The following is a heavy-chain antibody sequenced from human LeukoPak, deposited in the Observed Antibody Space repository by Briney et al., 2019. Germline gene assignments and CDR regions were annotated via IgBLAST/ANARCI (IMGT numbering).Heavy chain of an antibody. CDR2: IYPGDSDT. CDR3: AIGTSGFLEWIYRFVP. J-gene: IGHJ5*02. CDR1: GYSFTSYW. D-gene: IGHD3-3*01. V-gene: IGHV5-51*01. Sequence: GEALQISCKGSGYSFTSYWIGWVRQVPGKGLEWMGIIYPGDSDTRYSPSFQGQVTISADKSISTAYLQWSSLKASDTAMYYCAIGTSGFLEWIYRFVPGAQRTVVTVSS.